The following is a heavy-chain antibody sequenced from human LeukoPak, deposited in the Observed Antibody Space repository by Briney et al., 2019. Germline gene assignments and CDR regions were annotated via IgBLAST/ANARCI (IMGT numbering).Heavy chain of an antibody. CDR3: ARGHRHLFKGSGSYHFDY. CDR2: ISSSSSTI. V-gene: IGHV3-48*02. D-gene: IGHD3-10*01. CDR1: GFTFSSYS. Sequence: GGSLRLSCAASGFTFSSYSMNWVRQAPGKGLEWVSYISSSSSTIYYADSVKGRFTISRDNAKNSLYLQMNSLRDEDTAVYYCARGHRHLFKGSGSYHFDYWGQGTLVTVSS. J-gene: IGHJ4*02.